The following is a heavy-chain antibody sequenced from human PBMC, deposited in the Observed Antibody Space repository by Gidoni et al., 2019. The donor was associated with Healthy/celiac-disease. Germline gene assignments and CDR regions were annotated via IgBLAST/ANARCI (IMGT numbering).Heavy chain of an antibody. CDR2: IYYSGST. Sequence: QLQLQESGPGLVKPSETLSLTCTVSGGSISSSSDYWGWIRQPQGKGLEWIGSIYYSGSTYYNPSLKSRVTISVDTSKNQFSLKLSSVTAADTAVYYCARQVVVPAAMRGYFDYWGQGTLVTVSS. D-gene: IGHD2-2*01. V-gene: IGHV4-39*01. J-gene: IGHJ4*02. CDR3: ARQVVVPAAMRGYFDY. CDR1: GGSISSSSDY.